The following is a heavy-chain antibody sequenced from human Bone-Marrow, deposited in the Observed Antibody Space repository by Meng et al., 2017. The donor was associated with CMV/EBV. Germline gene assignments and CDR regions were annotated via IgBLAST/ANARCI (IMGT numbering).Heavy chain of an antibody. J-gene: IGHJ4*02. Sequence: GESLKISCAASGFTFSSYEMNWVRQAPGKGLEWVSSISSSSSYIYYADSVKGRFTISRDNAKNSLYLQMNSLRAEDTAVYYCAKDSSSWSTEPNYFDYWGQGTLVTVSS. CDR3: AKDSSSWSTEPNYFDY. V-gene: IGHV3-21*01. D-gene: IGHD6-13*01. CDR2: ISSSSSYI. CDR1: GFTFSSYE.